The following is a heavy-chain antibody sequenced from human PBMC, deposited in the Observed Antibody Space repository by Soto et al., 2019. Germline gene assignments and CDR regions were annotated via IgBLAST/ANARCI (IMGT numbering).Heavy chain of an antibody. Sequence: GGSLRLSCAASGFTFYNYDMNWVRQAPGKGLEWVSYISSTTSPIFYADSVKGRFTISRDNAKNSLYLQMNSLRPEDTGMYYCARVRCGSTNCYPKAYYYMDVWGKGTTVTVSS. CDR2: ISSTTSPI. D-gene: IGHD2-2*01. CDR3: ARVRCGSTNCYPKAYYYMDV. J-gene: IGHJ6*03. CDR1: GFTFYNYD. V-gene: IGHV3-48*01.